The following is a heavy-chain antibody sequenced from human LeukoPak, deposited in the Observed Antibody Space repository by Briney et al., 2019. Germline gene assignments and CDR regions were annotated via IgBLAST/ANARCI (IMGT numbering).Heavy chain of an antibody. CDR3: ARQGGSPDHFDY. J-gene: IGHJ4*02. D-gene: IGHD1-26*01. Sequence: SETLSLTCAVYGGSFSGYYWSWIRQPPGKGLEWIGEINHSGSTNYNPSLKSRVTISVDTSKNQFSLKLSSVTAADTAVYYCARQGGSPDHFDYWGQGTLVTVSS. V-gene: IGHV4-34*01. CDR2: INHSGST. CDR1: GGSFSGYY.